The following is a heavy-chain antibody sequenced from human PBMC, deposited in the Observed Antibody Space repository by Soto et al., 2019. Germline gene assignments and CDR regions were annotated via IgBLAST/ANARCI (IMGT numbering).Heavy chain of an antibody. CDR2: ISSSSSTI. D-gene: IGHD6-19*01. J-gene: IGHJ6*02. V-gene: IGHV3-48*02. Sequence: TGGSLRLSCAASGFTFSSYWMHWVRQAPGKGLEWVSYISSSSSTIYYADSVKGRFTISRDNAKNSLYLQMNSLRDEDTAVYYCARDLCCSGWYDYYYYGMDVWGQGTTVTVSS. CDR3: ARDLCCSGWYDYYYYGMDV. CDR1: GFTFSSYW.